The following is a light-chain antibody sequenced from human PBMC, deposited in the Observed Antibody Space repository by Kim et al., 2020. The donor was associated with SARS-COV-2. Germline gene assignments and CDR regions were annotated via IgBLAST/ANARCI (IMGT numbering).Light chain of an antibody. Sequence: PGETASNTWGGDKIGDINRHWYQPRPGQAPVLVISDDSDRPSGIPERFSGSNSGNTATLTINRVEAVDEADYYCQVWDGSSDHWVFGGGTQLTVL. CDR2: DDS. CDR1: KIGDIN. CDR3: QVWDGSSDHWV. J-gene: IGLJ3*02. V-gene: IGLV3-21*02.